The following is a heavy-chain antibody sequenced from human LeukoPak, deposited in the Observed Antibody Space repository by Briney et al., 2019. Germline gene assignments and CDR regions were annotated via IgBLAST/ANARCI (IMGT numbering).Heavy chain of an antibody. Sequence: GGSLRLSCAASGFIFSSYWMHWVRQAPGKGLVWVSRINSDGTSTTYADSVKGRFTISRDNAKNTLYLQMNSLRAEDTAVYYCARDPYYSDSSGYSDYWSQGTLVTVSS. CDR2: INSDGTST. CDR1: GFIFSSYW. V-gene: IGHV3-74*01. CDR3: ARDPYYSDSSGYSDY. J-gene: IGHJ4*02. D-gene: IGHD3-22*01.